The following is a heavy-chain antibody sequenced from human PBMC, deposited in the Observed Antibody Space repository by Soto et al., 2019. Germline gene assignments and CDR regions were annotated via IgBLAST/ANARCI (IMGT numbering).Heavy chain of an antibody. Sequence: GASVKVSCKASGGTFSSYAISWVRQAPGQGLEWMGGIIPISGTANYAQKFQGRVTITADESTSTAYMELSSLRSEDTAVYYCAADSSGYSGYWGQGTLVTVSS. D-gene: IGHD3-22*01. J-gene: IGHJ4*02. V-gene: IGHV1-69*13. CDR3: AADSSGYSGY. CDR2: IIPISGTA. CDR1: GGTFSSYA.